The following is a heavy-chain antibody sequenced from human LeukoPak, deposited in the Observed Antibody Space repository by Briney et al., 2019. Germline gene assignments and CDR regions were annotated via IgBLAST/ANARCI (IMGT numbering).Heavy chain of an antibody. V-gene: IGHV3-33*01. CDR2: IWYDGSNK. CDR3: ARDQGYCSSTSCRYGMDV. J-gene: IGHJ6*02. Sequence: GGFLRLSCAASGFTFSSYGMHWVRQAPGKGLEWVAVIWYDGSNKYYADSVKGRFTISRDNSKNTLYLQMNSLRAEDTAVYYCARDQGYCSSTSCRYGMDVWGQGTTVTVSS. D-gene: IGHD2-2*01. CDR1: GFTFSSYG.